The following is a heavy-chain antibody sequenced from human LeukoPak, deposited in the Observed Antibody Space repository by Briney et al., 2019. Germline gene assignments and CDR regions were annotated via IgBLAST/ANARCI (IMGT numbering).Heavy chain of an antibody. CDR3: ARGADIVVVPAEVGMDV. D-gene: IGHD2-2*01. V-gene: IGHV4-31*03. CDR2: IYNSGST. Sequence: SQTLSLTCTVSGGSISSGGYRWSWIRQHPGKGLEWIGYIYNSGSTYYNPALKSRVIISVDTSKNQFSLKLSSVTAADTAVYYCARGADIVVVPAEVGMDVWGQGTTVTVSS. CDR1: GGSISSGGYR. J-gene: IGHJ6*02.